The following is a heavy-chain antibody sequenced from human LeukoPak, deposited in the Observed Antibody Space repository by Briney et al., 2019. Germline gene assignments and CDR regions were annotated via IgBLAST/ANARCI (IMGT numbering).Heavy chain of an antibody. J-gene: IGHJ5*02. CDR2: IYHSGST. V-gene: IGHV4-38-2*02. CDR1: GGSISSYY. D-gene: IGHD6-13*01. CDR3: ARDGTWHSSSWYSTWFDP. Sequence: QPSETLSLTCTVSGGSISSYYWSWIRQPPGKGLEWIGSIYHSGSTYYNPSLKRRVTISLDTSKNQFSLKLSSVTAADTAVYYCARDGTWHSSSWYSTWFDPWGQGTLVTVSS.